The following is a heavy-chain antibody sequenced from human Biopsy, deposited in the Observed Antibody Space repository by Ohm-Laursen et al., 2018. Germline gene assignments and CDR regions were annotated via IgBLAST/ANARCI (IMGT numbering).Heavy chain of an antibody. D-gene: IGHD2-8*01. Sequence: SVKVSCKTSGYPFTFYEINWVRQATGQGLEWLGWMNPDSGNTGSAQKFHDRVTMTMNTSINTAYLELSSLRSEDTAVYYCARFDNGFDRWGQGTLVTVSS. CDR3: ARFDNGFDR. CDR1: GYPFTFYE. J-gene: IGHJ4*02. V-gene: IGHV1-8*01. CDR2: MNPDSGNT.